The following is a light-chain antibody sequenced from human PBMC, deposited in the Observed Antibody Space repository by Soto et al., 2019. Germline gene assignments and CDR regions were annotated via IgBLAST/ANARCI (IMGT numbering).Light chain of an antibody. V-gene: IGKV3-20*01. J-gene: IGKJ1*01. CDR2: GAS. CDR3: QQYGSSGT. Sequence: EILMTQCPATLSVSPGERATLSCRASQSVNMNLAWYQQRPGQAPRLLIYGASNRATGIPDRLSGSGSGTEFTLTISRMEPEDFAVYYCQQYGSSGTFGQGTKVDIK. CDR1: QSVNMN.